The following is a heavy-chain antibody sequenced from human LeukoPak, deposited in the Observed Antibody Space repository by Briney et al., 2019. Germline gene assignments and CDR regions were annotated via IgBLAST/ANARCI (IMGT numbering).Heavy chain of an antibody. J-gene: IGHJ4*02. CDR3: AKRSGYTTGWFFDF. CDR2: ISGSGDNT. CDR1: GFSFSSYA. D-gene: IGHD6-19*01. V-gene: IGHV3-23*01. Sequence: GGSLKLSCAASGFSFSSYAMSWVRQAPGKGLEWVSTISGSGDNTYYAESVKGRFTISRDNSKNTLFLQMNSLRAEDTAVFYCAKRSGYTTGWFFDFWGQGTLVTVSS.